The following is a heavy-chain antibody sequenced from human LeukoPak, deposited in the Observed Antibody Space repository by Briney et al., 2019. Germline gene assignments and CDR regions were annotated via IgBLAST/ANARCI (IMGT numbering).Heavy chain of an antibody. D-gene: IGHD5-24*01. Sequence: SETLSLTCSVSGDSVSNSHYYWAWIRQPPGKGLEWIGTIFHSGTTYYSPSLTGRVTISVDTSMTQFSLRLSSLTAADTAVYYCASERWSRRSYFDYWGQGILVTVSS. CDR3: ASERWSRRSYFDY. J-gene: IGHJ4*02. CDR2: IFHSGTT. CDR1: GDSVSNSHYY. V-gene: IGHV4-39*07.